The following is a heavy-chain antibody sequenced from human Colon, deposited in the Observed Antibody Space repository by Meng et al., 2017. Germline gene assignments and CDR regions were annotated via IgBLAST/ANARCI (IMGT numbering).Heavy chain of an antibody. J-gene: IGHJ4*02. D-gene: IGHD4-17*01. CDR3: ARATTVTRIDS. Sequence: VKLGEAGGGLVQPGGSLRLSFAASGFTFSSFWMHWVRQAPGKGLVWVSRINYDGTITNYADSVKGRFTISRDNAKNTLSLQVNSLRAEDMAVYYCARATTVTRIDSWGQGTLVTVSS. CDR2: INYDGTIT. V-gene: IGHV3-74*01. CDR1: GFTFSSFW.